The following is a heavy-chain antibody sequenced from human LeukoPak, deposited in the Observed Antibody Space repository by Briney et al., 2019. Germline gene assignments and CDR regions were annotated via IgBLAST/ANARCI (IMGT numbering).Heavy chain of an antibody. CDR2: INTYNGNT. J-gene: IGHJ4*02. CDR3: ARDVHDNIGSSDY. D-gene: IGHD3-22*01. Sequence: AASVKVSCKASGYTFTSYAISWVRQAPGQGLEWVGWINTYNGNTNYAQKLQGRVTMTTDTSTSTAYMELRSLRSGDTAVYYCARDVHDNIGSSDYWGQGTLVTVSS. V-gene: IGHV1-18*01. CDR1: GYTFTSYA.